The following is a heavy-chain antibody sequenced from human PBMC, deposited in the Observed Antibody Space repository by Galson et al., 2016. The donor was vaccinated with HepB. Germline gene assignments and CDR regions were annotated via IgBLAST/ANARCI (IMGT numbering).Heavy chain of an antibody. J-gene: IGHJ6*02. CDR1: GYTFSDYS. CDR3: ARDYPVFIQLVSLAARLDV. Sequence: SVKVSCKASGYTFSDYSIHWLRQAPGEGPEWMGRINPNTGGPHYAQKFQGRVTMTWDTSISTAYMQLTRLRSDDTAVYYCARDYPVFIQLVSLAARLDVWGQGTTVTVSS. V-gene: IGHV1-2*06. D-gene: IGHD5-24*01. CDR2: INPNTGGP.